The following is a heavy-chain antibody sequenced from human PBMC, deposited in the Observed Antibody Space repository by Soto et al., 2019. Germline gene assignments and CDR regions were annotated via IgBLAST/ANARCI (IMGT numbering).Heavy chain of an antibody. CDR2: IIPIFGTA. CDR3: ASGGPGYYFDY. V-gene: IGHV1-69*13. CDR1: GGTFSSYA. D-gene: IGHD2-15*01. Sequence: SVKVSCKASGGTFSSYAISWVRQAPGQGLEWMGGIIPIFGTANYAQKFQGRVTITADESTSTAYRELSSLRSEDTAVYYCASGGPGYYFDYWGQGTLVTVSS. J-gene: IGHJ4*02.